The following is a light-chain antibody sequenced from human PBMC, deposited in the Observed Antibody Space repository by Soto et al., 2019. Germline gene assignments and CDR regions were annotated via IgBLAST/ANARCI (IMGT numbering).Light chain of an antibody. V-gene: IGLV1-40*01. CDR1: SSNIGAGYG. J-gene: IGLJ2*01. Sequence: QSVLTQPPSVSGAPGQRVTISCAGTSSNIGAGYGVHWYQQLPGRAPKLLIHNYVNRPSGVPDRFSGSKPGTSASLAITGLQGEDEGDYYCQSYDSNLSGSLFGGGTKVTVL. CDR3: QSYDSNLSGSL. CDR2: NYV.